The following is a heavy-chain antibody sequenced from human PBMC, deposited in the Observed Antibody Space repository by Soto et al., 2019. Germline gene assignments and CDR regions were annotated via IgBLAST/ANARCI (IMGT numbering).Heavy chain of an antibody. Sequence: EVQLVESGGGSVQPGGSLRLSCVASGITFTNYWMHWVRQVPGKGLVWVARVDSDGRGTSYADFVKGRFTISRDNAKNTLYLQMNSLRGEVTAMYYCGTVFEHWGQGIAVTVSS. CDR3: GTVFEH. CDR2: VDSDGRGT. CDR1: GITFTNYW. J-gene: IGHJ4*02. V-gene: IGHV3-74*01.